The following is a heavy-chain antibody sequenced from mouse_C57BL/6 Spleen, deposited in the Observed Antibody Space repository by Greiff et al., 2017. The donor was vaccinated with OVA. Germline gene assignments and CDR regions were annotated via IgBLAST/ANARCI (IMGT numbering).Heavy chain of an antibody. V-gene: IGHV5-17*01. D-gene: IGHD1-1*01. J-gene: IGHJ4*01. Sequence: EVQGVESGGGLVKPGGSLKLSCAASGFTFSDYGMHWVRQAPEKGLEWVAYISSGSSTIYYADTVKGRFTISRDNAKNTLFLQMTSLRSEDTAMYYCARLPYYYGSSYGDAMDYWGQGTSVTVSS. CDR3: ARLPYYYGSSYGDAMDY. CDR1: GFTFSDYG. CDR2: ISSGSSTI.